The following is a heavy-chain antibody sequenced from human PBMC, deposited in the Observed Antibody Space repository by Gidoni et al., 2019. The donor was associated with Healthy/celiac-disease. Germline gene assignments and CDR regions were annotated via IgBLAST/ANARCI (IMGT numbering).Heavy chain of an antibody. CDR2: ISGGDNT. D-gene: IGHD2-15*01. CDR1: GFTASGNY. CDR3: AGGGKTSSKGYNWFDP. J-gene: IGHJ5*02. Sequence: EVQLVESGGGLVQPGGSLRLSCAASGFTASGNYMSWVRQSPGKGLEWVSIISGGDNTYYADSVKGRFTISRDNSKNTLYLQMNNLRDEDTALYYCAGGGKTSSKGYNWFDPWGQGTLVTVSS. V-gene: IGHV3-66*01.